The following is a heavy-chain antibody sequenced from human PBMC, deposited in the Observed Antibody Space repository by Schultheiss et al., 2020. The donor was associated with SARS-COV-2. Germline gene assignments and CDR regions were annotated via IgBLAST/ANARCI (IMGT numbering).Heavy chain of an antibody. CDR3: ASEDGPY. J-gene: IGHJ4*02. D-gene: IGHD5-24*01. CDR2: IYYSGST. Sequence: SQTLSLTCTVSGGSISSSSYYWGWIRQPPGKGLEWIGYIYYSGSTNYNPSLKSRVTMSVDTSKNQFSLKLSSVTAADTAVYYCASEDGPYWGQGTLVTVSS. CDR1: GGSISSSSYY. V-gene: IGHV4-61*05.